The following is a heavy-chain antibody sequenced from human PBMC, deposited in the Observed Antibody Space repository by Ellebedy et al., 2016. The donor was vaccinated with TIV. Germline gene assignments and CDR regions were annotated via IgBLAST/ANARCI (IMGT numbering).Heavy chain of an antibody. CDR1: GFTFSSYW. D-gene: IGHD7-27*01. CDR3: ARDHPLGIENFDY. CDR2: INSDGSST. Sequence: GESLKISCAASGFTFSSYWMHWVRQAPGKGLVWVSRINSDGSSTSYADSVKGRFTISRDNAKNTLYLQMNRLRAEDTAVYYCARDHPLGIENFDYWGQGTLVTVSS. J-gene: IGHJ4*02. V-gene: IGHV3-74*01.